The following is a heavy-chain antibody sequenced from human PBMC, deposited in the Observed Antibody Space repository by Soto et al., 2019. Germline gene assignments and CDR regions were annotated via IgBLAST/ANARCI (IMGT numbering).Heavy chain of an antibody. D-gene: IGHD2-2*01. V-gene: IGHV4-39*02. CDR1: GGSINYNSYY. CDR2: IFYTGTT. J-gene: IGHJ5*02. Sequence: SETLSLTCSVSGGSINYNSYYWGWIRQPPGKGLEWVGGIFYTGTTYYSPSLKGRVTISVDTSKNSFSLNLTSVTAADTAVYFCARLVVVAPVANAWGQGTLVTVSS. CDR3: ARLVVVAPVANA.